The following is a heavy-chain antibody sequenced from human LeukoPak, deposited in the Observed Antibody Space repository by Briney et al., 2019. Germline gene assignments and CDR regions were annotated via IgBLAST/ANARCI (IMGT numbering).Heavy chain of an antibody. CDR3: ARDIGDGYYYYGMDV. V-gene: IGHV4-39*07. Sequence: KPSGTLSLTCTVSGGSISSSSYYWGWIRQPPGKGLEWIGSIYYSGSTYYNPSLKSRVTISVDTSKNQFSLKLSSVTAADTAVYYCARDIGDGYYYYGMDVWGQGTTVTVSS. D-gene: IGHD1-26*01. CDR2: IYYSGST. CDR1: GGSISSSSYY. J-gene: IGHJ6*02.